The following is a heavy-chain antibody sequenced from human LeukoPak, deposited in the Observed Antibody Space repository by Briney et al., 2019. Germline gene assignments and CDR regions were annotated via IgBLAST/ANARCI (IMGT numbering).Heavy chain of an antibody. D-gene: IGHD3-22*01. J-gene: IGHJ4*02. CDR2: INHSGST. CDR3: ARGPHTGVNYYDSSGYYY. CDR1: GGSFSGYY. V-gene: IGHV4-34*01. Sequence: SETLSLTYAVYGGSFSGYYWSWIRQPPGKGLEWIGEINHSGSTNYNPSLKSRVTISVDTSRNQFSLKLSSVTAADTAVYYCARGPHTGVNYYDSSGYYYWGQGTLVTVSS.